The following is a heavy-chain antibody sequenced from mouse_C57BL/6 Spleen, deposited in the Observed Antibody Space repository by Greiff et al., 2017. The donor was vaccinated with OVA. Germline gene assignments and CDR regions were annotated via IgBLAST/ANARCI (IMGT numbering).Heavy chain of an antibody. CDR1: GYSFTDYN. Sequence: EVKLQESGPELVKPGASVKISCKASGYSFTDYNMNWVKQSNGKSLEWIGVINPNYGTTSYNQKFKGKATLTVDQSSSTAYMQLNSLTSEDSAVYYCVTGTFNYYAMDYWGQGTSVTVSS. CDR3: VTGTFNYYAMDY. J-gene: IGHJ4*01. D-gene: IGHD4-1*01. V-gene: IGHV1-39*01. CDR2: INPNYGTT.